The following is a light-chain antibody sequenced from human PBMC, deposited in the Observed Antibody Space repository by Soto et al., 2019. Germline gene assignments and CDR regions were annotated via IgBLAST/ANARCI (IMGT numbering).Light chain of an antibody. CDR2: WAS. J-gene: IGKJ1*01. CDR1: QRILHSSTNRNY. V-gene: IGKV4-1*01. CDR3: QQYYRTPPT. Sequence: DIVMSQSPDSLAVSLGERATINCKSSQRILHSSTNRNYLAWYQQKPGQPLRLLFYWASTRASGVPDRFSDRGSETDFTLTISTLQDEDVAVYHCQQYYRTPPTFGQGTKVDIK.